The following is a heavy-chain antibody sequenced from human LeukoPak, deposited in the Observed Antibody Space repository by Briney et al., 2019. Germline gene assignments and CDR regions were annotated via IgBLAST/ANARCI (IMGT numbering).Heavy chain of an antibody. Sequence: GGSLRLSCAASGFTFSDYGIHWVRQAPGKGLEWVAVIWPDGSNKYYADSVKGRFTISRENSKNTLYLRMNSLRVEDTAVYYCVRASGSFDYWGQGTPVTVSS. D-gene: IGHD3-10*01. CDR2: IWPDGSNK. CDR3: VRASGSFDY. CDR1: GFTFSDYG. J-gene: IGHJ4*02. V-gene: IGHV3-33*01.